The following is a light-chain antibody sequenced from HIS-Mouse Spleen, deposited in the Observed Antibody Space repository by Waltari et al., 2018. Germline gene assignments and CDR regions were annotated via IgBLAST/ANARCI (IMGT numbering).Light chain of an antibody. CDR3: CSYAGSSTWV. V-gene: IGLV2-11*01. CDR2: NVN. J-gene: IGLJ3*02. Sequence: QSALIQPPSVSGSPGQSVTISCTGTSSDVGSYAYVSWYQQHPGTVPKPMIYNVNTRPSGVPDRFSGSKSGNTASMTISGLQAEDEADYYCCSYAGSSTWVFGGGTKLTVL. CDR1: SSDVGSYAY.